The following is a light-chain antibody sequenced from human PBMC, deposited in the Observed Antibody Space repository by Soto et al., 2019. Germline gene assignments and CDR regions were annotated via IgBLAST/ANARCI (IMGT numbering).Light chain of an antibody. CDR1: QTGSNSY. V-gene: IGKV3-20*01. J-gene: IGKJ1*01. CDR2: GVS. CDR3: QHYVYPQRT. Sequence: IVLTQSPGTLSLSPGERATLSCRASQTGSNSYLAWHQQKSGQAPRLLIYGVSTRATGIPDRFSGSGSGTEFALTISRLEPEDFAVYICQHYVYPQRTFGPGTKVEIK.